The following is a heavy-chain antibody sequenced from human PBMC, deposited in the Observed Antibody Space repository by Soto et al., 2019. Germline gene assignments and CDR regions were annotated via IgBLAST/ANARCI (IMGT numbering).Heavy chain of an antibody. CDR3: TRGADSSGSESAFDI. V-gene: IGHV1-69*02. CDR1: GDTFSTYP. Sequence: QVQLVQSGAEVKRPGSSVKVSCKTSGDTFSTYPITWVRQAPGQGLEWMGRIIPILDIADSAQRFQDRVTITADKSTITAYMELSTLRSEDTAMYYCTRGADSSGSESAFDIWGQGTMVTVSS. CDR2: IIPILDIA. J-gene: IGHJ3*02. D-gene: IGHD3-22*01.